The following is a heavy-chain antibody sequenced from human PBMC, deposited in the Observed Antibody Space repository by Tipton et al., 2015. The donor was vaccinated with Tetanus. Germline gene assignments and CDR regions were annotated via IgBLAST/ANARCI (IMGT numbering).Heavy chain of an antibody. CDR1: GYSFTTYW. J-gene: IGHJ4*02. CDR2: IDPIDSYT. D-gene: IGHD6-19*01. Sequence: QLVQSGAEVKKPGESLTISCKGSGYSFTTYWITWARQMPGKGLEWMGRIDPIDSYTNYSPSFQGPITISADTPISTAYLQWSSLKASDTAIYYCARHLGTVAGSDYWGQGTLVTVSS. CDR3: ARHLGTVAGSDY. V-gene: IGHV5-10-1*01.